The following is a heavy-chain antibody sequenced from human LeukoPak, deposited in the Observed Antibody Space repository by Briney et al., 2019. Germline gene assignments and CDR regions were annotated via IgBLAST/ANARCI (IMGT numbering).Heavy chain of an antibody. CDR3: AGLLEVPYYFDY. CDR1: GGSFSGYY. Sequence: SETLSLTCTVYGGSFSGYYWSWIRQPPGKGLEWIGEISHSGSTNYNPSLKSRVTISVDTSKNQFSLKLSSVTAADTAVYYCAGLLEVPYYFDYWGQGTLVTVSS. V-gene: IGHV4-34*01. J-gene: IGHJ4*02. D-gene: IGHD3-3*01. CDR2: ISHSGST.